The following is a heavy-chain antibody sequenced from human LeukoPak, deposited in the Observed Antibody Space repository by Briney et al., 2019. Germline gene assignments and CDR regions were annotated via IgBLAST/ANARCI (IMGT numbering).Heavy chain of an antibody. J-gene: IGHJ4*02. CDR3: AKRRAVAGNYYFDY. D-gene: IGHD6-19*01. CDR2: ISGSGGST. CDR1: GFTFSSYA. Sequence: GGSLRLSCAASGFTFSSYAMSWVRRAPGKGLEWVSAISGSGGSTYYADYLKGQFNISRDNSKNTLYLQMHSLRAENTAVYYCAKRRAVAGNYYFDYWGQGTLVTVSS. V-gene: IGHV3-23*01.